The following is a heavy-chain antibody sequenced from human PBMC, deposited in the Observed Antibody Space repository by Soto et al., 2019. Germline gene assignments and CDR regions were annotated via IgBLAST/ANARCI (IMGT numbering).Heavy chain of an antibody. CDR2: INSGHNPI. CDR1: GFTFSAYT. D-gene: IGHD3-22*01. J-gene: IGHJ6*02. Sequence: GGSLRLSCAGSGFTFSAYTMNWVRQAPGKGLEWVSYINSGHNPIYYADSVKGRFTISRDDAKNSLYLQMNSLRDEDTAVYYCARGQNYYDSSGYEYGYYYGMDVWGQGTTVTVSS. CDR3: ARGQNYYDSSGYEYGYYYGMDV. V-gene: IGHV3-48*02.